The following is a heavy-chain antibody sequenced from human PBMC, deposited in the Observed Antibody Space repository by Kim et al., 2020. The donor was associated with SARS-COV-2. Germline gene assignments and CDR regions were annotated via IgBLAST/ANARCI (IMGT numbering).Heavy chain of an antibody. J-gene: IGHJ4*02. CDR2: T. D-gene: IGHD4-4*01. Sequence: TKYSQKFQGRITISRDTSANTAYMELRSLTTKDTAFYYCVRDMNSTVYDYWGQGTLVTVSS. CDR3: VRDMNSTVYDY. V-gene: IGHV1-3*01.